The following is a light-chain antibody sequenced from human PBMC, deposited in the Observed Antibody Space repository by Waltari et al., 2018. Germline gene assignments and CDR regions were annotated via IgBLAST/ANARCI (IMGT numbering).Light chain of an antibody. J-gene: IGLJ1*01. CDR1: TSHVGALAL. V-gene: IGLV2-23*02. Sequence: QSALTPPASVSVSPGQSITLSCTGTTSHVGALALVSWYQQHPGEAPKLLICEVFKRPSDISSRFAGSKSGSTASLTISGLQPEDEGDYYCCSYAGRGTYVFGSGTKVTVL. CDR3: CSYAGRGTYV. CDR2: EVF.